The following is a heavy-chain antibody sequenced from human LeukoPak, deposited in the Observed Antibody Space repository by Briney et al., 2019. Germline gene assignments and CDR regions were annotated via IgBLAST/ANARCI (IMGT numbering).Heavy chain of an antibody. Sequence: GGSLRLSCAASGFTFSSYSMNWVRQAPGKGLEWVSSISSSSGYIYYADSVKGRFTISRDNAKNSLYLQMNSLRAEDTAVYYCARGAYSSSPEVFDYWGQGTLVTVSS. D-gene: IGHD6-6*01. CDR3: ARGAYSSSPEVFDY. CDR1: GFTFSSYS. CDR2: ISSSSGYI. V-gene: IGHV3-21*01. J-gene: IGHJ4*02.